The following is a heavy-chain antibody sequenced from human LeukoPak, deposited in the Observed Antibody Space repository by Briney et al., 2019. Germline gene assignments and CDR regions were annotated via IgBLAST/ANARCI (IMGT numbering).Heavy chain of an antibody. J-gene: IGHJ4*02. CDR3: ARVDSSAYHSDY. CDR1: GGSISSSSYY. V-gene: IGHV4-39*02. CDR2: IYYSGST. D-gene: IGHD3-22*01. Sequence: PSETLSLTCTVSGGSISSSSYYWGWLRQPPGKGLEWIVSIYYSGSTNHNPSLKSPITISVAKSKIPLSLKLSSVTAADTAVYYCARVDSSAYHSDYWGQGTLVTVSS.